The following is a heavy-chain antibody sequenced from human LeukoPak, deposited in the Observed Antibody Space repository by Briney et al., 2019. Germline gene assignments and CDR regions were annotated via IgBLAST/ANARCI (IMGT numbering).Heavy chain of an antibody. CDR3: ARDLAGGWVDY. CDR2: IYYSGST. D-gene: IGHD6-19*01. V-gene: IGHV4-39*07. J-gene: IGHJ4*02. CDR1: GGSISSSSYY. Sequence: SETLSLTCTVSGGSISSSSYYWGWIRQPPGKGLEWIGSIYYSGSTYYNPSLKSRVTISVDTSKNQFSLKLSSVTAADTAVYYCARDLAGGWVDYWGQGTLVTISS.